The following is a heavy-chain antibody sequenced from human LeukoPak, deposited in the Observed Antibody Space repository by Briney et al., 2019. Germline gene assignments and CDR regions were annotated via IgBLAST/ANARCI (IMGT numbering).Heavy chain of an antibody. D-gene: IGHD5-12*01. V-gene: IGHV3-7*01. CDR1: GFTFSNYW. Sequence: GGSLRLSCAASGFTFSNYWMSWVRQAPGKGLEWVANIKQDGSEKYYVDSVKGRFTISRDNAKNSLYLQMNSLRAEDTAVYYCAREYGGYAPFDYWGQGTLVTVSS. CDR3: AREYGGYAPFDY. CDR2: IKQDGSEK. J-gene: IGHJ4*02.